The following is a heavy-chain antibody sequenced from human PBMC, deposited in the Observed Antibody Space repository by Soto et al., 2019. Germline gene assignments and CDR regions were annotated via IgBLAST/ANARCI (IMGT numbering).Heavy chain of an antibody. CDR1: GYTFTSYY. Sequence: GASVKVSCKASGYTFTSYYMHWVRQAPGQGLEWMGIINPSGGSTSYAQKFQGRVTMTTDTPTSTAYLELRSLRSDDTAVYYCARGSIAAPATRSSHWGQGTLVTVSS. CDR3: ARGSIAAPATRSSH. J-gene: IGHJ4*02. V-gene: IGHV1-46*01. CDR2: INPSGGST. D-gene: IGHD6-13*01.